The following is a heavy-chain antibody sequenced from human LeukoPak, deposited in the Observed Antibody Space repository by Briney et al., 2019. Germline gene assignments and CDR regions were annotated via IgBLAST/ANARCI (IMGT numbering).Heavy chain of an antibody. CDR1: GFTFSSYA. D-gene: IGHD3-22*01. CDR3: AKDDNYYDSSGYYRV. V-gene: IGHV3-23*01. J-gene: IGHJ4*02. Sequence: GGSLRPSCAASGFTFSSYAMSWVRQAPGKGLEWVSAISGSGGSTYYADSVKGRFTISRDNSKNTLYLQMNSLRAEDTAVYYCAKDDNYYDSSGYYRVWGQGTLVTVSS. CDR2: ISGSGGST.